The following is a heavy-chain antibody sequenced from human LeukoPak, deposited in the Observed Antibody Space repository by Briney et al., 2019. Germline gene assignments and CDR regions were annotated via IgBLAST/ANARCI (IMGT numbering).Heavy chain of an antibody. V-gene: IGHV4-61*08. D-gene: IGHD2-21*02. CDR2: IYYSGST. CDR3: ARDNCGGDCYSDY. CDR1: GGSISNGDHY. Sequence: SETLSLTCTVSGGSISNGDHYWSWIRQHPGKGLEWIGYIYYSGSTNYNPSLKSRVTISVDTSKNQFSLKLSSVTAADTAVYYCARDNCGGDCYSDYWGQGTLVTVSS. J-gene: IGHJ4*02.